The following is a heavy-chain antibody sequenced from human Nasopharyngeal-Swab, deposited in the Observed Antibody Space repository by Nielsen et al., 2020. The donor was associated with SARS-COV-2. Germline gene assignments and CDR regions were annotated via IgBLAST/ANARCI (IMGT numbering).Heavy chain of an antibody. CDR2: IFYSGST. V-gene: IGHV4-39*01. D-gene: IGHD1-1*01. CDR3: ARHQANAYPNWLDY. CDR1: GGSISSSSYY. Sequence: SETLSLTCIVSGGSISSSSYYWGWIRQPPGKGLEWIGSIFYSGSTNYNPSLKSRVSISVDASKNQFSLKLTSVTAADTAVYYCARHQANAYPNWLDYWGQGSLVTVSS. J-gene: IGHJ4*02.